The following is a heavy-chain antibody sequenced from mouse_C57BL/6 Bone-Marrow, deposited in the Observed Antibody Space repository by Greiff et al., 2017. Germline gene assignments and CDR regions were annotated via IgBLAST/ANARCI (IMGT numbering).Heavy chain of an antibody. V-gene: IGHV1-19*01. CDR3: ARGGLRRTDPYWFAY. J-gene: IGHJ3*01. Sequence: EVQLQQSGPVLVKPGASVKMSCKASGYTFTDYYMNWVKQSHGKSLEWIGVINPYNGGTSYNQKFKGKATLTVDKSSSTAYMELNSLTSEDSAVYYCARGGLRRTDPYWFAYWGQGTLVTVSA. CDR2: INPYNGGT. D-gene: IGHD2-2*01. CDR1: GYTFTDYY.